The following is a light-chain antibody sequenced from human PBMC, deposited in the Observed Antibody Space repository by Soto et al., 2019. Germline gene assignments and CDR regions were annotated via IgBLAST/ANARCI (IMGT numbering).Light chain of an antibody. CDR1: NIGSKS. V-gene: IGLV3-21*04. J-gene: IGLJ2*01. CDR3: QVWDSSSDHPV. Sequence: SYELTQPTSVSVAPGKTARITCGGNNIGSKSVHWYQQKPGQAPVVVIYYDSDRPSGIPERFSGSNSGNTATLTVSRVEAGDEADYFCQVWDSSSDHPVFGGGTKVTVL. CDR2: YDS.